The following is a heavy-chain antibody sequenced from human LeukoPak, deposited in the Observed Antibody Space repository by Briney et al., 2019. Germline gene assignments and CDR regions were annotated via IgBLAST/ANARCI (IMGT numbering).Heavy chain of an antibody. V-gene: IGHV4-34*01. CDR2: INHSGST. D-gene: IGHD5-24*01. J-gene: IGHJ4*02. CDR3: ARGGVGDGYNSFDY. Sequence: SETLSLTCAVYGGSLSDYYWSWIRQPPGKGLEWIGEINHSGSTNYNPSLKSRVTISVDTSKNQFSLKLSSVTAADTAVYYCARGGVGDGYNSFDYWGQGTLVTVSS. CDR1: GGSLSDYY.